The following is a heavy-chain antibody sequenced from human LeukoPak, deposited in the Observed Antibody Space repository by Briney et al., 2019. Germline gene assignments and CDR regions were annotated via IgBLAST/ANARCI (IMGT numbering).Heavy chain of an antibody. CDR2: INIDERIT. CDR1: GFSFSTQR. Sequence: PGGSLRLSCAASGFSFSTQRMHWVRQAPGKGLVWVSYINIDERITGYADSVKGRFTISRDNAKNTLYLQMNSLRVEDTAIYYCAKGGSGVPRALASWGQGTLVTVSS. J-gene: IGHJ4*02. V-gene: IGHV3-74*01. CDR3: AKGGSGVPRALAS. D-gene: IGHD2-15*01.